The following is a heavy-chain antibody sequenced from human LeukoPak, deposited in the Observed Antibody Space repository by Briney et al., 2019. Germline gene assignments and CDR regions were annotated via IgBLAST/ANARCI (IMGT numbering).Heavy chain of an antibody. V-gene: IGHV5-51*01. CDR3: ARLGTPYYYYYMDV. CDR1: GYTFSNYW. J-gene: IGHJ6*03. Sequence: GESLKVSCQGSGYTFSNYWIAWVRHMPRSGREWMGIIYPGDSDTKYSPSFQGQVSISADKSFNTAYLQWRSVEASDTAIYYCARLGTPYYYYYMDVWGRGTTVTVSS. CDR2: IYPGDSDT. D-gene: IGHD1-1*01.